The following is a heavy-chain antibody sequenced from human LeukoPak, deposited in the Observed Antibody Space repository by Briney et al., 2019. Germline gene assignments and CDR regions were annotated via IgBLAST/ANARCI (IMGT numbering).Heavy chain of an antibody. CDR1: GYTFINND. CDR2: IDPKNGNR. D-gene: IGHD2-15*01. J-gene: IGHJ5*02. Sequence: ASVEVSCKASGYTFINNDINWVRQAPGQGLEWMAWIDPKNGNRGYAQNFQGRVTMTTDTSMGTAYMELSSLTSEDTAVYYCARSHTRNGFCGGGRCYPAVWWFDPWGQGTLVIVSS. V-gene: IGHV1-8*01. CDR3: ARSHTRNGFCGGGRCYPAVWWFDP.